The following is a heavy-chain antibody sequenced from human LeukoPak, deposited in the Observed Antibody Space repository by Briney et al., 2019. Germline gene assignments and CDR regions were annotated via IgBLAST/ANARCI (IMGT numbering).Heavy chain of an antibody. CDR1: GFTFSSYG. J-gene: IGHJ4*02. CDR3: AKDFVVRDGSGSVFDY. CDR2: ISYDGSNK. Sequence: GGSLRLSCAASGFTFSSYGMHWVRQAPGKGLEWVAVISYDGSNKYYADSVKGRFTISRDNSKNTLYLQMNSLRAEDTAVYYCAKDFVVRDGSGSVFDYWGQGTLVTVSS. D-gene: IGHD3-10*01. V-gene: IGHV3-30*18.